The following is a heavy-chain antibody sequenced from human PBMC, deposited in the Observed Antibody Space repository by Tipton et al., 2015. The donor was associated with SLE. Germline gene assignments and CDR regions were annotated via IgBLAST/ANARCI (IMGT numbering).Heavy chain of an antibody. CDR2: IYTSGST. D-gene: IGHD3-3*01. V-gene: IGHV4-4*07. CDR3: ARDAGNDFWSGFGVFDL. J-gene: IGHJ4*02. CDR1: GDSITSYY. Sequence: TLSLTCNVSGDSITSYYWSWLRQPAGKGLEWIGRIYTSGSTNYNPSLKSRVTISVDTSKNQFSLKLNSVTAADTAVYYCARDAGNDFWSGFGVFDLWGQGTLVTVSS.